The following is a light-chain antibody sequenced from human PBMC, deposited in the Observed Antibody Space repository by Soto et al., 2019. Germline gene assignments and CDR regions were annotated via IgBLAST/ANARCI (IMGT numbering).Light chain of an antibody. J-gene: IGKJ1*01. CDR1: ESVSTN. Sequence: EIEMTQSPATLSLAPGQSVTLSCRASESVSTNLAWYQQKAGQSPSLLIYGASTRATGIPARFSGSGSGTEFTLTISSLQSEDFAVYYCQQYSIWRTFGPGTQVDIK. V-gene: IGKV3-15*01. CDR2: GAS. CDR3: QQYSIWRT.